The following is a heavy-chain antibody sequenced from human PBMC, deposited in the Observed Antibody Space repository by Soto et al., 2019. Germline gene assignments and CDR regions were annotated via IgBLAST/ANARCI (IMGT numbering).Heavy chain of an antibody. CDR1: GFTFSSYS. J-gene: IGHJ4*02. V-gene: IGHV3-21*01. CDR2: IRSSSSYI. Sequence: EVQLVESGGGLVKPGGYLRLYCAASGFTFSSYSMNWVSQAPGKGLEGVSSIRSSSSYIYYADSVKGRFTISRDNAKNSLYLQMNRLRAEDKAVYYCAREVGIAAAASNWGQGTLVTVSS. D-gene: IGHD6-13*01. CDR3: AREVGIAAAASN.